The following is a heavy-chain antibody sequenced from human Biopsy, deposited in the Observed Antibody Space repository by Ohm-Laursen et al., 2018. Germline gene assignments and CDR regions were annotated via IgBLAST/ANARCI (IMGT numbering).Heavy chain of an antibody. CDR1: GGSLNNHY. D-gene: IGHD3-22*01. Sequence: SDTLSLTCSVSGGSLNNHYWSWIRQSPGKGLEWLAYIYSSGRTNYNPSLKGQIFVSVDTSKNQLSLKVTSVTATDTAMYYCARHDRSGYWGLDYWGQGALVTVSA. CDR3: ARHDRSGYWGLDY. CDR2: IYSSGRT. J-gene: IGHJ4*02. V-gene: IGHV4-4*08.